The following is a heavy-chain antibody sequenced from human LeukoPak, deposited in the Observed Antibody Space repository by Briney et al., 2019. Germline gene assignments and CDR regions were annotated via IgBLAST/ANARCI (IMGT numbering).Heavy chain of an antibody. V-gene: IGHV5-51*01. CDR2: IYPGDSDT. CDR1: GYTFTDYW. D-gene: IGHD4-23*01. Sequence: GGSLRLSCKGSGYTFTDYWIAWVRQMPGKGLEWMGFIYPGDSDTRYSPSFQGQVTISGDKSIDIAYLQWGSLKASDTAMYYCLRVSGGNLPDDWGQGTLVTVSS. J-gene: IGHJ4*02. CDR3: LRVSGGNLPDD.